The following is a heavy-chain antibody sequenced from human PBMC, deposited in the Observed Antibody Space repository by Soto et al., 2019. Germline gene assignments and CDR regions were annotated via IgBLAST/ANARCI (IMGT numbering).Heavy chain of an antibody. V-gene: IGHV4-59*01. D-gene: IGHD3-3*01. J-gene: IGHJ6*02. CDR3: ARDPSTTIFGVAHYYGMDV. CDR2: IYYSGST. Sequence: PSAPLSLTFTFSGGSISSYYWSWIRQPPGKGLEWIGYIYYSGSTNYNPSLKSRVTISVDTSKNQFSLKLSSVTAADTAVYYCARDPSTTIFGVAHYYGMDVWGQGTTVTVSS. CDR1: GGSISSYY.